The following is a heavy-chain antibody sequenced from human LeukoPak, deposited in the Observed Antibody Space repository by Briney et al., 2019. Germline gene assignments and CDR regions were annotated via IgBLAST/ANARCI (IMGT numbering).Heavy chain of an antibody. CDR2: INPNSGGT. V-gene: IGHV1-2*02. CDR1: GYTFTGYY. D-gene: IGHD3-10*01. CDR3: ARDYEGVFYYYYMDV. Sequence: ASVKVSCKASGYTFTGYYMHWVRQAPGQGLEWMGWINPNSGGTNYAQKFQGRVTMTRATSISTAYMELIRLRSDDTAVYYCARDYEGVFYYYYMDVWGKGTTVTVSS. J-gene: IGHJ6*03.